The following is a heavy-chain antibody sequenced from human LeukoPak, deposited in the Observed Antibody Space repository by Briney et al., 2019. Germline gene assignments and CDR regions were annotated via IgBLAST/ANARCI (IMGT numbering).Heavy chain of an antibody. D-gene: IGHD5-24*01. CDR1: GYTFTNYY. Sequence: ASVKVSCKASGYTFTNYYIHWVRQAPGQGLEWMGLINPGGGNTDYAQNFQGRVTMTRDTSASTVYMELSSLRSEDTAIYYCARIRDGYNDAYDIWGQGTVVTVPS. V-gene: IGHV1-46*01. CDR2: INPGGGNT. CDR3: ARIRDGYNDAYDI. J-gene: IGHJ3*02.